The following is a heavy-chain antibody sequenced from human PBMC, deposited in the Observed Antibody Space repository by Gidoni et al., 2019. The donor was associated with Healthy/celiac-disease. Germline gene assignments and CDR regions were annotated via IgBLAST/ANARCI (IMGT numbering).Heavy chain of an antibody. CDR2: IYHSGSP. J-gene: IGHJ4*02. D-gene: IGHD3-10*01. CDR1: GGSISSSNG. V-gene: IGHV4-4*02. CDR3: ASPKSGGGFDY. Sequence: QVQLQESGPGLVKPYGTPSLTCAVSGGSISSSNGWSWVRQPPGKELEWIGEIYHSGSPNYNPPLKSRVTISVDKSNDPFSLKLVSVTAADTALYYCASPKSGGGFDYWGQGTLVTVSS.